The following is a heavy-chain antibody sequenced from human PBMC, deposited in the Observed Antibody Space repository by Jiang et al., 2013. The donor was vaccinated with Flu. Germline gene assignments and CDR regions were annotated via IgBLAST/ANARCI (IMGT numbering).Heavy chain of an antibody. J-gene: IGHJ6*03. Sequence: RQAPGQGLEWMGGIIPIFGTANYAXKFQGRVTITADESTSTAYMELSSLRSEDTAVYYCASRRGDFWSGYSNYYYYYMDVWGKGTTVTVSS. V-gene: IGHV1-69*01. CDR3: ASRRGDFWSGYSNYYYYYMDV. CDR2: IIPIFGTA. D-gene: IGHD3-3*01.